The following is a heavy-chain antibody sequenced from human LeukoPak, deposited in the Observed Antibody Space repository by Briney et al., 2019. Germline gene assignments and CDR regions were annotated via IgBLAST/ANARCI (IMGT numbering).Heavy chain of an antibody. CDR3: ARVYSSSSGYFDY. J-gene: IGHJ4*02. Sequence: SETLSLTCTVSGGSISSHYWSWIRQPPGKGLEWIGYIYYSGSTNYNPSLKSRVTISVDTSKDQFSLKLSSVTAADTAVYYCARVYSSSSGYFDYWGQGTLVTVSS. CDR1: GGSISSHY. CDR2: IYYSGST. D-gene: IGHD6-6*01. V-gene: IGHV4-59*11.